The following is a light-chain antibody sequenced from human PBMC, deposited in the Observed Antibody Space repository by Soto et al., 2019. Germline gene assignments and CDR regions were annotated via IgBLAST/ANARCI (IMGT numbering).Light chain of an antibody. CDR3: QQRRT. J-gene: IGKJ1*01. CDR2: DAS. Sequence: IVFLKSTAALSLCTGERATLSCRASQSVGSYLAWYQQLPGQSPRLLIYDASNRATGIPARFSCRGSGTNTTLTISSLEPEDFAVYYCQQRRTFGQGTKVDI. CDR1: QSVGSY. V-gene: IGKV3-11*01.